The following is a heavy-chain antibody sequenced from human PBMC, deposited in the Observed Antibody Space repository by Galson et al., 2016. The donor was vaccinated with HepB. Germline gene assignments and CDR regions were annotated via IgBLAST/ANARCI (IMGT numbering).Heavy chain of an antibody. CDR3: VREGLCSGGPCSNWFDP. Sequence: SVKVSCKATAGGTFNSYGFGWVRQAPGQGPEWMGGIIIVLGTTNYAARFQGRLTISADESTSTVYMELSSLKSEDTAFYYCVREGLCSGGPCSNWFDPWGQGTLVTVAS. CDR1: GGTFNSYG. J-gene: IGHJ5*02. CDR2: IIIVLGTT. V-gene: IGHV1-69*13. D-gene: IGHD2-15*01.